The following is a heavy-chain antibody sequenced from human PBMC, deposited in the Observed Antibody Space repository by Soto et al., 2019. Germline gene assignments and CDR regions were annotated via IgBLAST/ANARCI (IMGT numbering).Heavy chain of an antibody. CDR2: IYHSGTT. V-gene: IGHV4-38-2*02. Sequence: SETLSLTCAVSSFSISSGYYWGWVRQPPGKGLEWIGSIYHSGTTNYSPSLKSRVTISIDTSKNQFSLTLRSVTAADAAVYYCARDRAHLHESSGRLDVWGQGMLVTVSS. CDR1: SFSISSGYY. J-gene: IGHJ4*02. CDR3: ARDRAHLHESSGRLDV. D-gene: IGHD3-22*01.